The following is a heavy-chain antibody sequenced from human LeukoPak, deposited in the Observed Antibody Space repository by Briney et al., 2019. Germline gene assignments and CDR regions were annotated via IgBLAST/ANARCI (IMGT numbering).Heavy chain of an antibody. Sequence: PGRSLRLSCAASGFTFSSYAMHWVRQAPGKGLEWVAVISYDGSNKYYADSVKGRFTISRDNSKNTLYLQMNSLRAEDTAMFYCAKGIYGGNTMFYFDHWGQGTLVAVSS. V-gene: IGHV3-30*04. D-gene: IGHD4-23*01. CDR2: ISYDGSNK. J-gene: IGHJ4*02. CDR1: GFTFSSYA. CDR3: AKGIYGGNTMFYFDH.